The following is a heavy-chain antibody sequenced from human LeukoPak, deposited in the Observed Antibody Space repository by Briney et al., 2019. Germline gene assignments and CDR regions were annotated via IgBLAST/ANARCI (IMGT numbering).Heavy chain of an antibody. D-gene: IGHD3-10*01. J-gene: IGHJ4*02. CDR3: ARESFQRPYGSGSYYQPNFDY. V-gene: IGHV1-69*01. Sequence: GSSVKVSCKASGGTFSSYAISWVRQAPGQGLEWMGGIIPIFGTANYAQKFQGRVTITADESTSTAYMELSSLRSDDTAVYYCARESFQRPYGSGSYYQPNFDYWGQGTLVTVSS. CDR2: IIPIFGTA. CDR1: GGTFSSYA.